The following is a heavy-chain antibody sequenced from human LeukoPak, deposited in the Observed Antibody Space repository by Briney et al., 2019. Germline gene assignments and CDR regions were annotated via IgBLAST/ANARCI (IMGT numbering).Heavy chain of an antibody. CDR1: GGSISSSSYY. Sequence: SETLSLTCTVSGGSISSSSYYWGWIRQPPGKGLEWIGSIYYSGSTYYNPSLKSRVTISVDTSKNQFSLKLSSVTAADTAVYYCARVLYDFWSGYSTHVDYYMDVWGKGTTVTVSS. D-gene: IGHD3-3*01. CDR3: ARVLYDFWSGYSTHVDYYMDV. V-gene: IGHV4-39*07. CDR2: IYYSGST. J-gene: IGHJ6*03.